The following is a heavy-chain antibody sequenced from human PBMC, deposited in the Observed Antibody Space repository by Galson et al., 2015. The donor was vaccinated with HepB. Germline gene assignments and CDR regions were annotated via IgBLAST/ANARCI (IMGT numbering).Heavy chain of an antibody. CDR2: ISAYNGNT. CDR3: AREALKGGDILTGYYWYYYYMDV. CDR1: GYTFTXYG. D-gene: IGHD3-9*01. Sequence: SVKVSCKASGYTFTXYGISWVRQAPGQGLEWMGWISAYNGNTNYAQKLXGRVTMTTDTSTSTAYMELRSLRSDDTAVYYCAREALKGGDILTGYYWYYYYMDVWGKGTTVTVSS. V-gene: IGHV1-18*01. J-gene: IGHJ6*03.